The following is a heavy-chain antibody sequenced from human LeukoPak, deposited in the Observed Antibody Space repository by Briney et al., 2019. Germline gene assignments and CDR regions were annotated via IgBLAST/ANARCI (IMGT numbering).Heavy chain of an antibody. CDR1: GFTFSSYG. Sequence: GGSLRPSCAASGFTFSSYGMHWVRQAPGKGLEWVSGISPSGDITYYADSVKGRFTISRDNSKNTVYLQMNSLRAEDTAVYYCARQGQLAYYFDYWGQGTLVTVSS. J-gene: IGHJ4*02. CDR3: ARQGQLAYYFDY. CDR2: ISPSGDIT. D-gene: IGHD5-18*01. V-gene: IGHV3-23*01.